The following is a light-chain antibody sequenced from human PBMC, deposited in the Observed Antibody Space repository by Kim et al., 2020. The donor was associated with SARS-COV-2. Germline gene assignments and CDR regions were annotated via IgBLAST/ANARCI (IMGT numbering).Light chain of an antibody. J-gene: IGLJ2*01. Sequence: SVALGQTVRITCQGDSLRSYYASWYQQKPGQAPVLVIYGKNNRPSGIPDRFSGSSSGNTASLTITGAQAEDEADYYCNSRDSSRVVFGGGTQLTVL. CDR3: NSRDSSRVV. CDR1: SLRSYY. CDR2: GKN. V-gene: IGLV3-19*01.